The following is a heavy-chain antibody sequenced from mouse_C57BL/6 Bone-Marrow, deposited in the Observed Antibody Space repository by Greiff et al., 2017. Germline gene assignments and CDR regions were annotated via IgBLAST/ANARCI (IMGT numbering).Heavy chain of an antibody. D-gene: IGHD1-1*01. CDR2: FYPGSGSI. J-gene: IGHJ4*01. V-gene: IGHV1-62-2*01. CDR3: ARHGITTVVAVAMDY. CDR1: GYTFTEYT. Sequence: VKLQESGAELVKPGASVKLSCKASGYTFTEYTIHWVKQRSGQGLEWIGWFYPGSGSIKYNEKFKDKATLTADKSSSPVYMELSRLTSEDSAVYCCARHGITTVVAVAMDYWGQGTSATVSS.